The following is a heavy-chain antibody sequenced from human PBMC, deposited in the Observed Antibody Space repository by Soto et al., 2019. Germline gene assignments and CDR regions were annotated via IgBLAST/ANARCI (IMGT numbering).Heavy chain of an antibody. V-gene: IGHV4-59*11. D-gene: IGHD3-9*01. CDR1: GGAINDHY. Sequence: SETLSLTCTLSGGAINDHYWSFIRQPPGKGLEWIGYIYYNGNTNYNPSLESRVTISVDRSRNQFSLRLTSLTAADTAVYYCARVRTGYIDYWGRGALVTVSS. CDR3: ARVRTGYIDY. CDR2: IYYNGNT. J-gene: IGHJ4*02.